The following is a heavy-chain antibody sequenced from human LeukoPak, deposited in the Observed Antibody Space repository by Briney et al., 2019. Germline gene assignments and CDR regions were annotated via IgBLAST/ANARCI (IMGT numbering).Heavy chain of an antibody. J-gene: IGHJ6*02. D-gene: IGHD6-19*01. CDR1: GFTFSSYG. Sequence: GGSLRLSCAASGFTFSSYGMHWVRQAPGKELEWVAVISYDGSNKYYADSVKGRFTISRDNSKNTLYLQMNSLRAEDTAVYYCARDLSEPHWYSSGWSLDVWGQGTTVTVSS. V-gene: IGHV3-30*03. CDR2: ISYDGSNK. CDR3: ARDLSEPHWYSSGWSLDV.